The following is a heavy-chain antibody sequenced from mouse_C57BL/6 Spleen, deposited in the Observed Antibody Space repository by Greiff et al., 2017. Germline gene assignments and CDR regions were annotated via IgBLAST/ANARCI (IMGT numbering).Heavy chain of an antibody. D-gene: IGHD1-1*01. CDR1: GFSLTSYA. Sequence: QVQLKESGPGLVAPSQSLSITCTVSGFSLTSYAISWVRPPPGKGLEWLGVLWTGGGTNYNSALKSRLSISKDNSKSQVFLKMNGLQTDDTARYYCARTRDCGSIYGYVDYWGQGTTLTVSA. J-gene: IGHJ2*01. V-gene: IGHV2-9-1*01. CDR2: LWTGGGT. CDR3: ARTRDCGSIYGYVDY.